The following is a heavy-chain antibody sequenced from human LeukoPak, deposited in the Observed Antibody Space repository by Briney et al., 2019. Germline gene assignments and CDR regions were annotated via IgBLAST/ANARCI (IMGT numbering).Heavy chain of an antibody. D-gene: IGHD3-10*01. J-gene: IGHJ4*02. CDR2: IYYSGST. Sequence: PSETLSLTCTVSGGSISSYYWSWIRQPPGKGLEWIGYIYYSGSTNYNPSLKSRVTISVDTSKNQFSLKLSSVTAADTAVYYCARHISMVRGVNGFDYWGQGTLVTVSS. CDR3: ARHISMVRGVNGFDY. CDR1: GGSISSYY. V-gene: IGHV4-59*08.